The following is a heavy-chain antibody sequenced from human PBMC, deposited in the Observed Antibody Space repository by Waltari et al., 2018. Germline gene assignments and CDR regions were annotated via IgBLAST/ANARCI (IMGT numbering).Heavy chain of an antibody. J-gene: IGHJ3*02. CDR2: IWDDGSNK. Sequence: QVQLVESGGGVVQPGRSLRLSCAASGFTFSSYGMHWVRPAPGKGLEGVEVIWDDGSNKYYADSVKGRFTISRDNAKNTLYLQMNSLRAEDTAVYYCAKDIVAAADPSAFDIWGQGTMVTVSS. CDR1: GFTFSSYG. V-gene: IGHV3-33*06. CDR3: AKDIVAAADPSAFDI. D-gene: IGHD6-13*01.